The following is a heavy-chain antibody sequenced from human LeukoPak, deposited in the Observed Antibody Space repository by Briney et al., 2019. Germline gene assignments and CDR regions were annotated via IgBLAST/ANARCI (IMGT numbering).Heavy chain of an antibody. CDR1: GFTVSSYA. D-gene: IGHD4-17*01. CDR2: ISYNGSNK. CDR3: ARPTTVTTVFDP. J-gene: IGHJ5*02. V-gene: IGHV3-30*04. Sequence: GGSLRLSWAASGFTVSSYAMGWVRPAPGKGREWVAVISYNGSNKYYADSVTRRFTISRDNSKTTLYLQLNSLTAEDTAVYYCARPTTVTTVFDPWGQGTLVTVSS.